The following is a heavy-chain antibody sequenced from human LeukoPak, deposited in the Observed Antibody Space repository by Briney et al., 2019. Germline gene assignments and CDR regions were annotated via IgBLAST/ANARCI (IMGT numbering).Heavy chain of an antibody. CDR1: GFTFRNYW. Sequence: GGSLRLSCAASGFTFRNYWMHWVREAPGKGLVWFSFINPDGRSTNYADSVKGRFTMSRDNAKNTLYLQMNSLRAEDTAVYYCAKDLHYGSADYWGQGTLVTVSS. CDR3: AKDLHYGSADY. J-gene: IGHJ4*02. CDR2: INPDGRST. V-gene: IGHV3-74*01. D-gene: IGHD3-10*01.